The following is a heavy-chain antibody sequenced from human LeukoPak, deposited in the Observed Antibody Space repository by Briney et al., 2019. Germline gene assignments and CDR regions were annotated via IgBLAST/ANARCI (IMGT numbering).Heavy chain of an antibody. CDR1: GFSLSTSGVG. D-gene: IGHD3-16*01. Sequence: SGPTLVKPTQTLTLTCTFSGFSLSTSGVGVGWIRQPPGKALEWLALIYWNDDKRYSPSLKSRLTITKDTSKNQVVLTMTNMDPVDTATYYCAHRPWGQWGMGDWGQGTLVTVSS. CDR2: IYWNDDK. J-gene: IGHJ4*02. V-gene: IGHV2-5*01. CDR3: AHRPWGQWGMGD.